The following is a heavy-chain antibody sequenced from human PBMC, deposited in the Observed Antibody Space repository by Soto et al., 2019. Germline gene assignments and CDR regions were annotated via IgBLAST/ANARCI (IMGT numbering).Heavy chain of an antibody. D-gene: IGHD3-10*01. J-gene: IGHJ4*02. CDR1: GYTFTKYS. CDR3: VRDHYYGSGSYNFFDF. V-gene: IGHV1-46*03. CDR2: INPGGGRT. Sequence: GASVKVSCKASGYTFTKYSIHWVRQAPGQGLEWMGIINPGGGRTTSAQRFQGRVTMTRDTSTSTVYMELSSLRPEDTAVYYCVRDHYYGSGSYNFFDFWGQGAPVTVSS.